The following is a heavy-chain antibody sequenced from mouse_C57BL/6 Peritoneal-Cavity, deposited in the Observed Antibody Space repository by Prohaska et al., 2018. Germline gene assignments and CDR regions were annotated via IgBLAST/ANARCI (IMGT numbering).Heavy chain of an antibody. V-gene: IGHV1-74*01. Sequence: QVQLQQPGAELVKPGASVKVSCKASGYTFTSYWMHWVKQRPGQGLEWIGRIHPSDRDTNYNQKFKGKATLTVDKSSSTAYMQLSSLTSEDSAVYYCAISYYYGSSLYWYFDVWGTGTTVTVSS. J-gene: IGHJ1*03. CDR1: GYTFTSYW. CDR3: AISYYYGSSLYWYFDV. CDR2: IHPSDRDT. D-gene: IGHD1-1*01.